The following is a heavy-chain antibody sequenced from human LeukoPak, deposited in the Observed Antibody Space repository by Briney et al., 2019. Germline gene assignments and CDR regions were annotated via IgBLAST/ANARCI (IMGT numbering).Heavy chain of an antibody. J-gene: IGHJ4*02. V-gene: IGHV3-74*01. CDR3: AKDRNYDTSGSRGFDY. CDR1: GFTFSSYW. CDR2: INSDGRST. D-gene: IGHD3-22*01. Sequence: GGSLRLSCTASGFTFSSYWMHWVRQAPGKGLVWVSRINSDGRSTSYADSVKGRFTISKDTSKNTLYLQMNSLRAEHTAVYYCAKDRNYDTSGSRGFDYWGQGTLVTVSS.